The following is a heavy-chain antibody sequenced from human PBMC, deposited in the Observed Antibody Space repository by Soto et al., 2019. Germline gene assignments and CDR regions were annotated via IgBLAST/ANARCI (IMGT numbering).Heavy chain of an antibody. CDR1: GATSSSYA. CDR3: AGEGIAAAGTPNWFDP. D-gene: IGHD6-13*01. V-gene: IGHV1-69*13. Sequence: SVKVSCKASGATSSSYAISWVRQAPGQGLEWMGGIIPIFGTANYAQKFQGRVTITADESTSTAYMELSSLRSEGTAVYYCAGEGIAAAGTPNWFDPWGQEALVAISS. CDR2: IIPIFGTA. J-gene: IGHJ5*02.